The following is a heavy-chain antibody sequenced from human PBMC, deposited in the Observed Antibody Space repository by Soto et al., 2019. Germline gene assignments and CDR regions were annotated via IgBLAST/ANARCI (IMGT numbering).Heavy chain of an antibody. CDR1: GFTFSTYY. CDR2: IKNDGSEQ. D-gene: IGHD3-10*01. J-gene: IGHJ4*02. Sequence: GGSLRLSCAASGFTFSTYYMTWVRQAPGKGLEWVASIKNDGSEQYYVDSVKGRFTIPRDNAKNSLYLQMNSLRAGDTALYYCSRENWFQDYWGQGTRVTVSS. V-gene: IGHV3-7*03. CDR3: SRENWFQDY.